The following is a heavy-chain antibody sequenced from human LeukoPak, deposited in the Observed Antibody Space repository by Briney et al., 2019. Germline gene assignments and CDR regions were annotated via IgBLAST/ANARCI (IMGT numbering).Heavy chain of an antibody. V-gene: IGHV3-23*01. Sequence: PGGSLRLSCAASGFTFSSYGMSWVRQAPGKGLELVSAISGSGGSTYYADSVKGRFTISRDNSKNTLYLQMNSLRAEDTAVYYCAKDLAVATISGFDPWGQGTLVTVSS. CDR1: GFTFSSYG. CDR3: AKDLAVATISGFDP. D-gene: IGHD5-12*01. CDR2: ISGSGGST. J-gene: IGHJ5*02.